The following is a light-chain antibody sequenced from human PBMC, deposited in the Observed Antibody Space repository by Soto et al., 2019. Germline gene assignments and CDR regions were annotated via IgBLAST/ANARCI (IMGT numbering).Light chain of an antibody. CDR1: QSVDSTY. CDR2: GAS. V-gene: IGKV3-20*01. J-gene: IGKJ1*01. Sequence: EIALTQSPGTLSLSTGERATLSCRASQSVDSTYLAWYQQKPDQSPRLLIYGASSRATGIPDRFSGSGSGTDFSLTISRLEPEDFAVYYCQQYGSSPTFGQGTKV. CDR3: QQYGSSPT.